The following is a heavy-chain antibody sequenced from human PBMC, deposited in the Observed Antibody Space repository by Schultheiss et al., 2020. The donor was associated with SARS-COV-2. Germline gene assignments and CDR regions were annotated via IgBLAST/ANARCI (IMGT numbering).Heavy chain of an antibody. V-gene: IGHV3-48*03. CDR1: GFTFSRYE. J-gene: IGHJ6*02. Sequence: GGSLRLSCAASGFTFSRYEMNWVRQAPGKGLEWLSYISETGTTIYYADSLKGRFIMSRDDGRNSLYLQMNRLRVEDTAVYYCAKVGDCTGDNFYKFYYYGMDVWGQGTTVTVSS. CDR3: AKVGDCTGDNFYKFYYYGMDV. CDR2: ISETGTTI. D-gene: IGHD2-8*02.